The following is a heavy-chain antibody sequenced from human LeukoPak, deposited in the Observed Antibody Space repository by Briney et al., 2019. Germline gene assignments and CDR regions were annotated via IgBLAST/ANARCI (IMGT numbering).Heavy chain of an antibody. CDR1: GGSFSGYY. D-gene: IGHD6-13*01. J-gene: IGHJ4*02. Sequence: PSETLSLTCAVYGGSFSGYYWSWIRQPPGKGLEWIGEINHSGSTNYNPSLKSRVTISVDTSKNQFSLKLSSVTAADTAVYYCARGRYSSSWYGARSPGFHWGQGTLVTVSS. CDR3: ARGRYSSSWYGARSPGFH. CDR2: INHSGST. V-gene: IGHV4-34*01.